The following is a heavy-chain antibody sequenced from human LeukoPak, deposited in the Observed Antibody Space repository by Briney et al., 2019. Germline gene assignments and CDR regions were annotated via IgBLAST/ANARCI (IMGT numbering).Heavy chain of an antibody. CDR3: ARDRSDGSGSYYNFDY. J-gene: IGHJ4*02. CDR1: GGSISSGDYY. D-gene: IGHD3-10*01. V-gene: IGHV4-61*08. CDR2: IYHSGST. Sequence: SETLSLTCSVSGGSISSGDYYWSWIRQPPGKGLEWIGYIYHSGSTNYNPSLKSRVTISVDTSKNQFSLKLSSVTAADTAVYYCARDRSDGSGSYYNFDYWGQGTLVTVSS.